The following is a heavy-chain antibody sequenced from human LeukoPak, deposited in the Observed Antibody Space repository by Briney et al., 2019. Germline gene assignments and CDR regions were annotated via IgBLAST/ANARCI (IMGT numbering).Heavy chain of an antibody. J-gene: IGHJ4*02. Sequence: GGSLRLSCAASGFTVSSNYMSWVRQAPGKGLEWVSVLYSGGSTYYADSVKGRFTMSRDNPKNTLYLQMNSLRAEDTAVYYCASGLGYSSGYWPSFVYWGQGTLVTVSS. D-gene: IGHD3-22*01. CDR3: ASGLGYSSGYWPSFVY. CDR2: LYSGGST. V-gene: IGHV3-53*01. CDR1: GFTVSSNY.